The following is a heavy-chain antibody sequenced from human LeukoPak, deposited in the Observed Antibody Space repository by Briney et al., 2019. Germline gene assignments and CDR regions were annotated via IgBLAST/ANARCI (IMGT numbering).Heavy chain of an antibody. D-gene: IGHD3-3*01. J-gene: IGHJ5*02. CDR3: ARSDYDFWSGLRGNWFDP. CDR1: GYTFTSYG. CDR2: ISAYNGNT. Sequence: GASVKVSCKASGYTFTSYGISWVRQAPGQGLEWMGWISAYNGNTNYAQKLQGRVTMTTDTSTSTAYMELRSLRSDDTAVYYCARSDYDFWSGLRGNWFDPWGQGTLVTVSS. V-gene: IGHV1-18*01.